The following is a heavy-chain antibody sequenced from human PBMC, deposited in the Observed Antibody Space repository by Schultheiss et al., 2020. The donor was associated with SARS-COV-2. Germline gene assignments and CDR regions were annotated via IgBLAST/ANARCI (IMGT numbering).Heavy chain of an antibody. D-gene: IGHD1-14*01. J-gene: IGHJ4*02. CDR3: ARDNGRGPEGY. Sequence: GGSLRLSCAASGFTFSSYSMNWVRQAPGKGLEWVSYISSSSSTIYYADSVKGRFTISRDNAKNSLYLQMNSLRAEDTAVYYCARDNGRGPEGYWGQGTLVTVSS. CDR1: GFTFSSYS. CDR2: ISSSSSTI. V-gene: IGHV3-48*04.